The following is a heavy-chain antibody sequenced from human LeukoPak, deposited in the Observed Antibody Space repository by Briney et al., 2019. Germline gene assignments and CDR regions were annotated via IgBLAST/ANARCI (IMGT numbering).Heavy chain of an antibody. CDR3: ARDGGYQLLWGLIDY. Sequence: GGSLRLSCAASGFTFSSYAMHWVRQAPGKGLEWVAVISYDGSNKYYADSVKGRFTISRDNSKNTLYLQMNSLRAEDTAVYYCARDGGYQLLWGLIDYWGQGTLVTVSS. D-gene: IGHD2-2*01. CDR2: ISYDGSNK. V-gene: IGHV3-30*04. J-gene: IGHJ4*02. CDR1: GFTFSSYA.